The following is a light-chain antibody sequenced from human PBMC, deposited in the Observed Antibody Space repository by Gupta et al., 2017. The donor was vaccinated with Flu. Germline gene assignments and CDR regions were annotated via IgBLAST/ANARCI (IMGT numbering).Light chain of an antibody. CDR1: SSNIGAGYD. V-gene: IGLV1-40*01. Sequence: QSVLTQPPSVSGAPGQRVTISCTGSSSNIGAGYDGHWYQQLPGSAPKVLIYGSSNRPAGVPDRFFDSKSGISASLAITGLQAEDEADYYCQSYDTSLSGWVFGGGTKVTAL. J-gene: IGLJ3*02. CDR3: QSYDTSLSGWV. CDR2: GSS.